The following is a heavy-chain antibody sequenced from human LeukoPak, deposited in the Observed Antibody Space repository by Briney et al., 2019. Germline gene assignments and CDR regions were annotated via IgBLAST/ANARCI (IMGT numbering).Heavy chain of an antibody. Sequence: QPGRSLRLSCTASGFTLGDYGLGWVRQAPGKGLEWVGFIRSNDNGGTTEYAASVKDRFIISRDDSKNIAYLQMDSLKTEDTAVYYCTTDRVGTTTPGYYGLDVWGQGTTVTVSS. J-gene: IGHJ6*02. CDR3: TTDRVGTTTPGYYGLDV. D-gene: IGHD1-26*01. V-gene: IGHV3-49*04. CDR2: IRSNDNGGTT. CDR1: GFTLGDYG.